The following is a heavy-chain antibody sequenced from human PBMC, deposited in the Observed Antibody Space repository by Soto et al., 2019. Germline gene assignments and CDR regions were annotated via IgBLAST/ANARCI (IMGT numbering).Heavy chain of an antibody. CDR2: ITSDGKSK. J-gene: IGHJ5*02. CDR1: GFNFTNHW. D-gene: IGHD2-21*02. CDR3: ARESGDWPLNWFDP. V-gene: IGHV3-74*01. Sequence: VHLVESGGGLVQPGGSLRLSCAASGFNFTNHWMHWVRQAPGKGLVWVSRITSDGKSKAYAESVKGRFAISRDNAKNTVYLQMNGLTVEDTAVYYCARESGDWPLNWFDPWGQGILVTVSS.